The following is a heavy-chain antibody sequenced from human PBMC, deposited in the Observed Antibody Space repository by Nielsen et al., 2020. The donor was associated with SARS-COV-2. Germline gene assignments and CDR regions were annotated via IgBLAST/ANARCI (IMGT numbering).Heavy chain of an antibody. CDR1: GFTFSTHA. CDR2: IWRGGNYK. J-gene: IGHJ3*02. CDR3: ASGSGDSLAFDI. Sequence: GESLKISCAASGFTFSTHAMHWVRQAPGKGLEWVAMIWRGGNYKFYPDSVKGRFTISRDNSKNTLYLQMNSLSGDDTAVYYCASGSGDSLAFDIWGQGTMVIVSS. D-gene: IGHD1-26*01. V-gene: IGHV3-33*04.